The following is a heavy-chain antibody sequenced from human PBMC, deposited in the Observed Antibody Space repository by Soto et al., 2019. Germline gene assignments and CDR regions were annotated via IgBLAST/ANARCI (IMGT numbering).Heavy chain of an antibody. CDR3: AKVSSSWYAGFFDL. J-gene: IGHJ4*02. CDR1: GFTFSNYA. Sequence: PGGSLRLSCAASGFTFSNYAIHWVRQAPGKGLEWVSGLSDSGGSIYYADSVKGRFTISRDNSMNTLYLQMNTLRAEDTAIYYCAKVSSSWYAGFFDLWGQGTLVTVSS. D-gene: IGHD2-8*01. CDR2: LSDSGGSI. V-gene: IGHV3-23*01.